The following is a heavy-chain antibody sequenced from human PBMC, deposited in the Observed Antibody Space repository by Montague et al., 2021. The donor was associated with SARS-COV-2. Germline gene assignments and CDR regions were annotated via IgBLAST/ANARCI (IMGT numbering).Heavy chain of an antibody. D-gene: IGHD3-10*01. Sequence: SETLSLTCTVSGRSISSTSSYWGWIRQPPGVGREGIGSISHRANTXYNPSRKGPVTISVDTSKNQFSLKMISVTAADTGIYYCVRVSWYYYGSGAFDYWGQGTLVTVSA. CDR2: ISHRANT. J-gene: IGHJ4*02. CDR3: VRVSWYYYGSGAFDY. CDR1: GRSISSTSSY. V-gene: IGHV4-39*07.